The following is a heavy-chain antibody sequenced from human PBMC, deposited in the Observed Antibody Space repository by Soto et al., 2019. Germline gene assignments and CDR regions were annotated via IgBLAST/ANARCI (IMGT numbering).Heavy chain of an antibody. CDR2: ISGSSGYT. Sequence: PGGSLRLSCAASGFTLSDYYMSWIRQAPGKGLEWVSYISGSSGYTNYADTVKGRFTISRDSAKNSLYLQMNSLRAEDTAVYYCAREYGRLDYWGQGTLVTVSS. D-gene: IGHD4-17*01. CDR1: GFTLSDYY. CDR3: AREYGRLDY. J-gene: IGHJ4*02. V-gene: IGHV3-11*06.